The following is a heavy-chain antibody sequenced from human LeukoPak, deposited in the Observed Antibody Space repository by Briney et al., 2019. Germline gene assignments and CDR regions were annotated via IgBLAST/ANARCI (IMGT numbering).Heavy chain of an antibody. Sequence: GGSLRLSCAASGFTFDDYTMHWVRQAPGKGLEWVSLISWDGGSTYYADSVKGRFTISRDNSKNSLYLQMNSLRAEDTAVYYCAGASFTYQPLGYYFDYWGQGTLVTVSS. D-gene: IGHD2-2*01. J-gene: IGHJ4*02. V-gene: IGHV3-43*01. CDR2: ISWDGGST. CDR3: AGASFTYQPLGYYFDY. CDR1: GFTFDDYT.